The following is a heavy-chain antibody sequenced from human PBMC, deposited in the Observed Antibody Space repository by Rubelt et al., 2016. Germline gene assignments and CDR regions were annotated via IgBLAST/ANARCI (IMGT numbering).Heavy chain of an antibody. Sequence: QVQLVQSGSELKKPGASVKVSCKASGYTFTSYAMNWVRQAPGQGLEWMGWINTNTGNPTYAQGFRGRFVVSLDTTVSRAYMQISSLKAEDTAVYYCARGMRWFGENYWGQGTLVTVSS. V-gene: IGHV7-4-1*02. CDR1: GYTFTSYA. D-gene: IGHD3-10*01. J-gene: IGHJ4*02. CDR2: INTNTGNP. CDR3: ARGMRWFGENY.